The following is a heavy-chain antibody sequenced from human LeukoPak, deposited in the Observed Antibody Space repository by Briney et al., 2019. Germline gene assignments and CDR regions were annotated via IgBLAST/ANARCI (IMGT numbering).Heavy chain of an antibody. Sequence: GGSLRLSCAASGFTFSNHWMHWVRQAPGKGLEWVSAISGSGGSTYNADSVKGRFTISRDNSKNTLYLQMNSLRDEDTAVYYCANIMAVAGTWGQGTLVTVSS. CDR1: GFTFSNHW. CDR2: ISGSGGST. J-gene: IGHJ5*02. D-gene: IGHD6-19*01. CDR3: ANIMAVAGT. V-gene: IGHV3-23*01.